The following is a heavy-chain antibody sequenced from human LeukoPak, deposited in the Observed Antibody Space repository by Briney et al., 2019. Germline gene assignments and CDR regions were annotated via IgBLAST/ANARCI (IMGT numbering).Heavy chain of an antibody. V-gene: IGHV1-18*01. J-gene: IGHJ6*02. Sequence: GASVKVSCKASGYTFTSYGISWVRQAPGQGLEWMGWISAYNGNTNYAQKLQGRVTMTTDTSTSTAYMELRSLRSDDTAVYYCARDGRYSSGWHDQNYYYGMDVWGQGTTVTVSS. CDR1: GYTFTSYG. CDR2: ISAYNGNT. CDR3: ARDGRYSSGWHDQNYYYGMDV. D-gene: IGHD6-19*01.